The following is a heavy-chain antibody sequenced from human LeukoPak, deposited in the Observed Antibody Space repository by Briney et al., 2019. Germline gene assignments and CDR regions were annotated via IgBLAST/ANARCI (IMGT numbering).Heavy chain of an antibody. J-gene: IGHJ4*02. CDR2: IGSSGDT. CDR1: GFIFSSYA. V-gene: IGHV3-23*01. Sequence: GGSLRLSCAASGFIFSSYAMSWVRQAPGKGLEWVSAIGSSGDTYYAGSVKGRFTISRDNSKNTLFLLMNSLRAEDTAVYYCAKGGIAAAGRGYFDYWGQGTLVTVSS. CDR3: AKGGIAAAGRGYFDY. D-gene: IGHD6-13*01.